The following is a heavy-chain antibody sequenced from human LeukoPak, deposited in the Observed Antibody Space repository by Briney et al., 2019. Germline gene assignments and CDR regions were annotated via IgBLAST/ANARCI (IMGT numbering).Heavy chain of an antibody. CDR1: GGSFSGYY. CDR3: ARGRGSSWYWEYFQH. J-gene: IGHJ1*01. V-gene: IGHV4-34*01. CDR2: INHSGST. D-gene: IGHD6-13*01. Sequence: SETLSLTCAVYGGSFSGYYWSWIRQPPGKGLEWIGEINHSGSTNYNPSLRSRVTISVDTSKNQFSLKLSSVTAADTAVYYCARGRGSSWYWEYFQHWGQGTLVTVSS.